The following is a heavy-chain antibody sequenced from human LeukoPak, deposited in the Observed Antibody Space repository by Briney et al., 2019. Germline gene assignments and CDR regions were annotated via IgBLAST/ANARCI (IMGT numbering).Heavy chain of an antibody. CDR1: GYTFTGYH. D-gene: IGHD1-26*01. Sequence: ASVKVSCRASGYTFTGYHMHWVRQAPGQGLEWVGWINPYSGGTNYAQKFQGRVTMTRDTSISTAYMELSSLRSDDTAVYYCARVREWEPDLDYWGQGTLVTVSS. CDR2: INPYSGGT. V-gene: IGHV1-2*02. CDR3: ARVREWEPDLDY. J-gene: IGHJ4*02.